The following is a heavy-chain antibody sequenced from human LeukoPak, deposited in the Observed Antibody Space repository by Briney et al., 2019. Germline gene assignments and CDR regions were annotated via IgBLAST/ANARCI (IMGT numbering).Heavy chain of an antibody. J-gene: IGHJ3*02. CDR2: ISPSGGST. CDR3: ARVRVGAIAFDI. V-gene: IGHV1-46*01. Sequence: ASVKVSCKASGYTFTSYYMHWVRQAPGQGLEWMGIISPSGGSTSYAQKFQGRVTMTRDTSTSTVYMALSSLRSEDTAVYYCARVRVGAIAFDIWGQGTMVTVSS. D-gene: IGHD1-26*01. CDR1: GYTFTSYY.